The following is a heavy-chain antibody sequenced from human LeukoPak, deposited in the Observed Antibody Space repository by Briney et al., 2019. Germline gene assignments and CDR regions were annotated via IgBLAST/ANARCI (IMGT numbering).Heavy chain of an antibody. V-gene: IGHV4-59*08. CDR3: ASAPLMPPFGDGIRSMVV. CDR1: GGSISSYY. J-gene: IGHJ6*02. Sequence: KPSETLCLTCTVSGGSISSYYWSWIRQPPGKGLEWVGYIYYSGSTNYNTRLQSRVTISVDASKNQFPLKLSSVTAADTAVYYCASAPLMPPFGDGIRSMVVWGQGTTVTVSS. D-gene: IGHD3-10*01. CDR2: IYYSGST.